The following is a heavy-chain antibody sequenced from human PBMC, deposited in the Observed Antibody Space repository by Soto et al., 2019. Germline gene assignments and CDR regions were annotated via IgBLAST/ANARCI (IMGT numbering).Heavy chain of an antibody. CDR1: GYTFTSYG. D-gene: IGHD5-12*01. Sequence: QVQLVQSGAEVKKPGASVKVSCKASGYTFTSYGISWVRQAPGQGLEWMGWISAYNGNTNYAQKLQGRVTMTTDTSTSTAYMELRSLRSDDTAVYYCARVYLSRWLRPMREAFDIWGQGQWSPSLQ. J-gene: IGHJ3*02. V-gene: IGHV1-18*01. CDR2: ISAYNGNT. CDR3: ARVYLSRWLRPMREAFDI.